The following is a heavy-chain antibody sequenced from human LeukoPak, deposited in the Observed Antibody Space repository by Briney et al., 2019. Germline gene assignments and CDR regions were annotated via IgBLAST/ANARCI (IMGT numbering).Heavy chain of an antibody. CDR1: GYTFTSYD. Sequence: GASVKVSCTASGYTFTSYDINWVRQATGQRLEWMGWMNPNSGYTGYAQKFQGRVTMTRNTSISTAYMELSSLRSEDTAVYYCVRAQSGSYNWFDPWGQGTLVIVSS. J-gene: IGHJ5*02. CDR3: VRAQSGSYNWFDP. D-gene: IGHD1-26*01. V-gene: IGHV1-8*01. CDR2: MNPNSGYT.